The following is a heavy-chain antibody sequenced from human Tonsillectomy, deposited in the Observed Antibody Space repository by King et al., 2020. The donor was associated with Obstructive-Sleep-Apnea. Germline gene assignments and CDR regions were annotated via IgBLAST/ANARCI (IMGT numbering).Heavy chain of an antibody. J-gene: IGHJ6*02. Sequence: VQLVESGGGLVQPGRSLRLSCAASGFTFDDYAMHWVRQAPGKGLEGVSGISWNSGSIGYADSVKGRFTLSRDNAKNSLYLQMNSLRAEDTALYYCAKDMGSSWYGYYYYYYGMDVWGQGTTVTVSS. D-gene: IGHD6-13*01. V-gene: IGHV3-9*01. CDR2: ISWNSGSI. CDR1: GFTFDDYA. CDR3: AKDMGSSWYGYYYYYYGMDV.